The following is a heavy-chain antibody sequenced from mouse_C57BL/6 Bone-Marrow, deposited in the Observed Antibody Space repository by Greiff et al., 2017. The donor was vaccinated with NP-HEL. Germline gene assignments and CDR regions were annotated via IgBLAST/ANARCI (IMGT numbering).Heavy chain of an antibody. CDR3: ATTVVATD. V-gene: IGHV1-85*01. J-gene: IGHJ2*01. CDR1: GYTFTSYD. Sequence: VKVVDSGPELVKPGASVKLSCKASGYTFTSYDINWVKQRPGQGLEWIGWIYPRDGSTKYNEKFKGKATLTVDTSSSTAYMELHSLTSEDSAVYFCATTVVATDWGQGTTLTVSS. D-gene: IGHD1-1*01. CDR2: IYPRDGST.